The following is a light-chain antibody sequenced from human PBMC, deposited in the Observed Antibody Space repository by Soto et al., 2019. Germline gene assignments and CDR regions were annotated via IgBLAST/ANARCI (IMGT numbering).Light chain of an antibody. J-gene: IGKJ5*01. CDR3: QQSYSTLIT. Sequence: DIQMTQSPSSLSASVGDRVTITCRASQSISSYLNWYQQKPVKAPKLLIYAASSLQSGVPSRFSGSGSGTDLTLTNSSLQPEDFATYYCQQSYSTLITFDQGTRLEIK. V-gene: IGKV1-39*01. CDR1: QSISSY. CDR2: AAS.